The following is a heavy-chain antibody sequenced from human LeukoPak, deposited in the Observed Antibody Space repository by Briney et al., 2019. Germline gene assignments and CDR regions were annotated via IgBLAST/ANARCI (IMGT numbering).Heavy chain of an antibody. CDR3: ARGRETYYDFWSGYYGYYYYMDV. CDR1: GYTFTSYD. Sequence: ASVKVSCKASGYTFTSYDINWVRQATGQGLEWMGWMNPNSGNTGYAQKFQGRVAMTRNTSISTAYMELSSLRSEDTAVYYCARGRETYYDFWSGYYGYYYYMDVWGKGTTVTVSS. D-gene: IGHD3-3*01. J-gene: IGHJ6*03. CDR2: MNPNSGNT. V-gene: IGHV1-8*01.